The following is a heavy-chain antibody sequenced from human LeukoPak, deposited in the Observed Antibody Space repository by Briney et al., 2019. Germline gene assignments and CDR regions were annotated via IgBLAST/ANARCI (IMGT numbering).Heavy chain of an antibody. CDR2: IRGDGYDT. J-gene: IGHJ4*02. Sequence: AGSLRLSCAASGFTFSGFWMHWVRQTPGKGLVWVSRIRGDGYDTNYADSVEGRSTISRDNARHTLYLQMNSLRADDTAVYYCASDRVLGSGSLDNWGWEPWSPSPQ. V-gene: IGHV3-74*01. CDR1: GFTFSGFW. D-gene: IGHD3-10*01. CDR3: ASDRVLGSGSLDN.